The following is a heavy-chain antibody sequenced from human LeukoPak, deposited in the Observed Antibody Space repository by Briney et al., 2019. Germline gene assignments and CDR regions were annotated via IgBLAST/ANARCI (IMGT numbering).Heavy chain of an antibody. V-gene: IGHV3-30*02. Sequence: PGGSLRLSCAASGFTFSSYGMHWVRQAPGKGLEWVAFIRYDGSNKYYADSVKGRFTISRDNSKNTLYLQMNSLRAEDTAVYYCAKTRLRYFDWLDYWGQGTLVTVSS. CDR3: AKTRLRYFDWLDY. CDR1: GFTFSSYG. D-gene: IGHD3-9*01. CDR2: IRYDGSNK. J-gene: IGHJ4*02.